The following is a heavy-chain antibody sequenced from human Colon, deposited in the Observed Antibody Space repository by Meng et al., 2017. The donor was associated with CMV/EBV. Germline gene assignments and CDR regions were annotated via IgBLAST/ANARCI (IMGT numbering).Heavy chain of an antibody. Sequence: EVQLVESGGXLVNSGGSXIPSCGVSEFTFSVYSMNWVRQAPGKGLEWVSSITSSSSHISYADSVKGRFTISRDNAKNSLYLQMNNLRAEDTAVYYCARVASYYDNSRSSDYWGQGTLVTVSS. V-gene: IGHV3-21*06. CDR3: ARVASYYDNSRSSDY. D-gene: IGHD3-22*01. J-gene: IGHJ4*02. CDR2: ITSSSSHI. CDR1: EFTFSVYS.